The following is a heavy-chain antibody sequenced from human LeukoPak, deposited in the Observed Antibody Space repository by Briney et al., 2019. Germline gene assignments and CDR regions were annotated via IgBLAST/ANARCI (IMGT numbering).Heavy chain of an antibody. CDR1: GFTFSSYA. V-gene: IGHV3-23*01. CDR2: INGGGGST. D-gene: IGHD5-12*01. Sequence: GGSLRLSCAASGFTFSSYAMSWVRQAPGKGLEWVSSINGGGGSTYYADSVKGRFTISRDNSNNTLYLQMNSLRAADTAVYYCARVGYGGYGVLDYWGQGTLVTISS. CDR3: ARVGYGGYGVLDY. J-gene: IGHJ4*02.